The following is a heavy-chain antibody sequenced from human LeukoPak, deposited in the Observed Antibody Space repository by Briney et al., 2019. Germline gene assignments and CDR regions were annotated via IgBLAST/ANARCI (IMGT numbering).Heavy chain of an antibody. CDR1: GASTCTYY. V-gene: IGHV4-59*12. CDR2: IYYSGST. Sequence: SETLSLTCTVSGASTCTYYWRGIRQPPGKGLEWIGYIYYSGSTDYNPSLKSRVTISVDTSKNQFSLKLSSVTAADTAVYYCASALHYFDSTAFSYYFDYWGQGTLVTVSS. J-gene: IGHJ4*02. CDR3: ASALHYFDSTAFSYYFDY. D-gene: IGHD3-22*01.